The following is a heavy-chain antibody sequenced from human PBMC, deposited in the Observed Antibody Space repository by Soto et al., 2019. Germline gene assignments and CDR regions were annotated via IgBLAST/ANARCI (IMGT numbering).Heavy chain of an antibody. D-gene: IGHD6-6*01. Sequence: VQLVESGGGVVQPGGSLRLSCAASGFTFISYSMHWVRQAPGKGLEWVAVISYDGHNEYYVDSVKGRFTISRDNSKNTVSLQMNSLRAEDTAVYFCAKDRTGVAARRRSYQYSGMDVWGQGTTVTVSS. V-gene: IGHV3-30*18. CDR3: AKDRTGVAARRRSYQYSGMDV. CDR1: GFTFISYS. J-gene: IGHJ6*02. CDR2: ISYDGHNE.